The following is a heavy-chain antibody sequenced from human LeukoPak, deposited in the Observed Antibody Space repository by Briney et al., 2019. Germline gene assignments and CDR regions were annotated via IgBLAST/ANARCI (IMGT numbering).Heavy chain of an antibody. D-gene: IGHD3-16*01. CDR3: ARDTDIYASSAYYFDY. Sequence: SETLSLTCTFSGGSISSHYWSWIRQPAGKGLEWIGRIYTSGSTNYNPSLKTRVTMSVDTSKNQFSLTLSSVTAAETAVYYCARDTDIYASSAYYFDYWGQGNLVTVSS. V-gene: IGHV4-4*07. CDR2: IYTSGST. CDR1: GGSISSHY. J-gene: IGHJ4*02.